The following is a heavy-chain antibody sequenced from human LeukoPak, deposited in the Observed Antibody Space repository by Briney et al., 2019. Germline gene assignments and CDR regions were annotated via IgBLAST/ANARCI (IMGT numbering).Heavy chain of an antibody. CDR2: INPNSGGP. Sequence: ASVKVSCKASGYTFTGYYMHWVRQAPGQGLEWMGWINPNSGGPNYAQKFQGSVTMTRDTSIRTAYMELSRLRSDDTAVYYCARDRSKYQLLYSWFDPWGQGTLVTVSS. CDR1: GYTFTGYY. CDR3: ARDRSKYQLLYSWFDP. V-gene: IGHV1-2*02. D-gene: IGHD2-2*02. J-gene: IGHJ5*02.